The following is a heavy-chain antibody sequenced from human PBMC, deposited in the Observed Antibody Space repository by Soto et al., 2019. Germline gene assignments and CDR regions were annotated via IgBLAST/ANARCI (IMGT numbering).Heavy chain of an antibody. V-gene: IGHV1-69*01. Sequence: QVQLVQSGAEVKKPGSSVKVSCKASGGTFSSYAISWVRQAPGQGLEWMGGIIPIFGTANYAQKFQGRVTITADESTSTAYMELSSLRSEDTAVYYCARVGGPIVVVPADISWFDPCGQGTLVTVSS. CDR2: IIPIFGTA. J-gene: IGHJ5*02. D-gene: IGHD2-2*01. CDR3: ARVGGPIVVVPADISWFDP. CDR1: GGTFSSYA.